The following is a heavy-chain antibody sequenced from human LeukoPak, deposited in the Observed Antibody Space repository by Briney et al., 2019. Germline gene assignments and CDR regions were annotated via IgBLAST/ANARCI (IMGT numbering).Heavy chain of an antibody. V-gene: IGHV4-39*07. CDR2: VYYGGST. D-gene: IGHD3-10*01. CDR3: ARVIRIYYGSGSLPNWFDP. J-gene: IGHJ5*02. CDR1: GGSISSSSYY. Sequence: SETLSLTCTVSGGSISSSSYYWGWIRQPPGKGLEWIGSVYYGGSTYYNPSLKSRVTISVDTSKNQFSLKLSSVTAADTAVYYCARVIRIYYGSGSLPNWFDPWGQGTLVTVSS.